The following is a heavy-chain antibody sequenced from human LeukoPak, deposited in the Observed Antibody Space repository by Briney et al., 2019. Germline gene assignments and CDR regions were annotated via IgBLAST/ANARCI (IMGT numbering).Heavy chain of an antibody. CDR2: IKQDGSEK. J-gene: IGHJ4*02. D-gene: IGHD3-16*01. V-gene: IGHV3-7*03. CDR3: ARAYDYYFDY. CDR1: GFTFGKYW. Sequence: GGSLRLSCVASGFTFGKYWMSWVRQAPGKGLEWVANIKQDGSEKYYVDSVKGRFTISRDNAKNSLYLQMNSLRAEDTAVYYCARAYDYYFDYWGQGTLVTVSS.